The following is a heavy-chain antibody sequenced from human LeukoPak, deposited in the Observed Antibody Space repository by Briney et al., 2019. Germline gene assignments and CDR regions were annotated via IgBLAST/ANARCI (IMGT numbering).Heavy chain of an antibody. CDR1: GYSISSGYY. CDR2: IYHSGST. D-gene: IGHD6-13*01. Sequence: SETLSLTCAVSGYSISSGYYWGWIRQPPGKGLEWIGSIYHSGSTYYNPSHKSRVTISVDTSKNHFSLRLSSVTAADTAVYYCARQEQQLPLYFDYWGQGTLVTVSS. CDR3: ARQEQQLPLYFDY. V-gene: IGHV4-38-2*01. J-gene: IGHJ4*02.